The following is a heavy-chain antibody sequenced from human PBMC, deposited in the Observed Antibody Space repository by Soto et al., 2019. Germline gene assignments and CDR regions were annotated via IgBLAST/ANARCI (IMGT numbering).Heavy chain of an antibody. V-gene: IGHV3-66*01. J-gene: IGHJ6*03. CDR2: IYSGGST. CDR1: GFTVSSNY. Sequence: EVQLVESGGGLVQPGGSLRLSCAASGFTVSSNYMSWVRQAPGKGLEWVSVIYSGGSTYYADSVKGRFTISRDNSKNTLYRQMNRLRAEDTAVYYCARLTLSRYYYYMDVWGKGTTITVSS. D-gene: IGHD3-3*01. CDR3: ARLTLSRYYYYMDV.